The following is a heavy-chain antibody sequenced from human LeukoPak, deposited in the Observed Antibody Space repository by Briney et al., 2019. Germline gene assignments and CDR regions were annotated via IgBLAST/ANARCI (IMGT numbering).Heavy chain of an antibody. J-gene: IGHJ4*02. V-gene: IGHV1-2*02. Sequence: ASVKVSCKASGYTFTGYYMHWVRQAPGQGLEWMGWINPNSGGTNYAQKFQGRVTMTRDTSISTACMELSRLRSDDTAVYYCARDRAYGYSTVWDFDYWGQGTLVTVSS. CDR1: GYTFTGYY. CDR2: INPNSGGT. CDR3: ARDRAYGYSTVWDFDY. D-gene: IGHD6-19*01.